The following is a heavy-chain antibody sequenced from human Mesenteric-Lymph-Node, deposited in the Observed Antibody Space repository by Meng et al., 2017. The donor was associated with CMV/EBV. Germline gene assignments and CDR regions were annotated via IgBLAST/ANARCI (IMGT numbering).Heavy chain of an antibody. CDR3: AKEFGAGLGIYFDL. CDR1: GFTFISTFSNYA. V-gene: IGHV3-23*01. Sequence: GESLKISCAASGFTFISTFSNYAMNWVRQAPGKGLEWVSTVSVGGDTYYAESVKGRFTISRDNSKNTLYLQMNSLRAEDTAIYYCAKEFGAGLGIYFDLWGQGTLVTVSS. CDR2: VSVGGDT. D-gene: IGHD3-3*01. J-gene: IGHJ4*02.